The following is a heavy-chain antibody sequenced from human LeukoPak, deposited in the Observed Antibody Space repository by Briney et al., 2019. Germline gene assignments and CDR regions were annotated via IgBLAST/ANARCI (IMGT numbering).Heavy chain of an antibody. J-gene: IGHJ6*03. V-gene: IGHV1-18*01. CDR1: GYTFTSYG. Sequence: GASVKVSCKASGYTFTSYGISWVRQAPGQGLEWMGWISAYNGNTNYAQKLQGRVTMTTDTSTSTAYMELRSLRSDDTAVYYCAREGNYFNYYYYMDVWGKGTTVTVSS. D-gene: IGHD1-7*01. CDR2: ISAYNGNT. CDR3: AREGNYFNYYYYMDV.